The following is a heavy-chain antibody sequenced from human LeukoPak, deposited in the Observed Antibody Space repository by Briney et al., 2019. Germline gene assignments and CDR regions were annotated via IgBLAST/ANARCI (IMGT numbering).Heavy chain of an antibody. CDR3: AREKAATGFFDY. V-gene: IGHV3-23*01. CDR2: ISGSGGST. CDR1: GFTFSTYA. D-gene: IGHD6-13*01. J-gene: IGHJ4*02. Sequence: PGGSLRLSCVASGFTFSTYAMSWVRQAPGKGLEWVSAISGSGGSTYYADSVKGRFTISRDNSKNTLFLQMNSLRAEDTALYYCAREKAATGFFDYWGQGTLVTVSS.